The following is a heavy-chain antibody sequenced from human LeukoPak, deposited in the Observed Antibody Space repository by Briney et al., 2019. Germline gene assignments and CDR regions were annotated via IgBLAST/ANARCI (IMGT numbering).Heavy chain of an antibody. Sequence: PSETLSLTCTVSGGSISSSSYYWGWIRQPPGKGLEWIGSIYYSGSTYYNPSLKSRVTISVDTSKSQFSLKLSSVTAADTAVYYCATVLAAAGDCWGQGTLVTVSS. J-gene: IGHJ4*02. D-gene: IGHD6-13*01. V-gene: IGHV4-39*01. CDR3: ATVLAAAGDC. CDR2: IYYSGST. CDR1: GGSISSSSYY.